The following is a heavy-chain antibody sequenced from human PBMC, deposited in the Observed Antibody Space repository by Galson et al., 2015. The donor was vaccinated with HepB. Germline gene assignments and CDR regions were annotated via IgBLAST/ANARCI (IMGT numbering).Heavy chain of an antibody. V-gene: IGHV4-34*01. J-gene: IGHJ4*02. D-gene: IGHD3-3*01. CDR2: VNHSGNT. CDR3: ARGDFWSGSPWDF. Sequence: LSLTCAVNGGSFSDYYWTWIRQAPGMRPEWIGEVNHSGNTTYTPSLKSRVTISVDTSKNQFSLKLTPVTVADTAVYYCARGDFWSGSPWDFWGQGTLVTVSS. CDR1: GGSFSDYY.